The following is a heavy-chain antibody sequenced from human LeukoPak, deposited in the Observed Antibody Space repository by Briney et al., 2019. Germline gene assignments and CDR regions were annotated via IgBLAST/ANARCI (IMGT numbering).Heavy chain of an antibody. J-gene: IGHJ3*02. Sequence: SETLSLACTVSGGSISSYYWSWLRQPPGKGLEWIGYIYYSGSTNYNPSLKSRVTISVDTSKNQFSLKLSSVAAADTAVYYCAREWIVDSFDIWGQGTMVTVSS. D-gene: IGHD2-15*01. CDR3: AREWIVDSFDI. CDR2: IYYSGST. CDR1: GGSISSYY. V-gene: IGHV4-59*01.